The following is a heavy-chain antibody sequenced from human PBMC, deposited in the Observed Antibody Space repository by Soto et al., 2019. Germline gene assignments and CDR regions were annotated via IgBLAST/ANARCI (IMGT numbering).Heavy chain of an antibody. D-gene: IGHD6-6*01. J-gene: IGHJ5*02. CDR2: IIPIVGTA. CDR1: GGTFSSYA. V-gene: IGHV1-69*12. CDR3: ASYGVAAPRFDR. Sequence: QVQLVQSGEEVKKPGSSVEVSCKASGGTFSSYAISWVRQAPGQGLEWMGGIIPIVGTANYAQKFQGRVTITADESTRTAYMEMSSLRSEDAAVYYCASYGVAAPRFDRWGQGTLVTVSS.